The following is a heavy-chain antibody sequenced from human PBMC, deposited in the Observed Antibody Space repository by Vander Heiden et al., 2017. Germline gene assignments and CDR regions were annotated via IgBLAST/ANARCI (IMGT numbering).Heavy chain of an antibody. J-gene: IGHJ4*02. CDR1: GGSISSGGYY. CDR3: ASGIAAAGTDY. D-gene: IGHD6-13*01. Sequence: QVQLQESGPGLVTPSQPLSLTCPFSGGSISSGGYYWSWIRQHPGKGLEWIGYIYYSGSTYYNPSLKSRVTISVDTSKNQFSLKLSSVTAADTAVYYCASGIAAAGTDYWGQGTLVTVSS. CDR2: IYYSGST. V-gene: IGHV4-31*03.